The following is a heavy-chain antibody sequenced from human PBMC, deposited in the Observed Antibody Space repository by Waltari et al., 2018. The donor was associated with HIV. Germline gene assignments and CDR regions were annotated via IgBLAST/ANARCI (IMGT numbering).Heavy chain of an antibody. CDR2: ISFDGTNK. J-gene: IGHJ6*02. D-gene: IGHD1-1*01. Sequence: QVQLVESGGGVVQRGRSLRRSCAASGSIFNHLGKHRARQAPGKGLEWVAVISFDGTNKYYADSVKGRFTVSRDKSKNTLFLQMNSLRAEDTALYYCAKDSAGATSYYYYVMDVWGQGTTVTVSS. CDR1: GSIFNHLG. V-gene: IGHV3-30*18. CDR3: AKDSAGATSYYYYVMDV.